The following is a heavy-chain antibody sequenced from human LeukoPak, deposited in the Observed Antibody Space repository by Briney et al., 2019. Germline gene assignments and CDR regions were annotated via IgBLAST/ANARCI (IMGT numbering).Heavy chain of an antibody. CDR3: ARVEYCSSTSCYAGMRATNRYFDL. D-gene: IGHD2-2*01. Sequence: PSETLSLTCTVSGGSISSYYWSWIRQPPGKGLEWIGYIYYSGSTNYNPSLKSRVTISVDTSKNQFSLKLSSVTAADTAVYYCARVEYCSSTSCYAGMRATNRYFDLWGRGTLVTVSS. CDR2: IYYSGST. V-gene: IGHV4-59*01. CDR1: GGSISSYY. J-gene: IGHJ2*01.